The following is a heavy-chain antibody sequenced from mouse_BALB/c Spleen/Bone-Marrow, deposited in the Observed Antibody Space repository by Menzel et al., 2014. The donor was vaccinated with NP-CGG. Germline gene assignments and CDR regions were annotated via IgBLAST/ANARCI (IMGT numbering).Heavy chain of an antibody. Sequence: EVQLVESGSDLVKPSQSLSLTCTVTGYSITSGYSWHWIRQFPGNKLEWMGYIHYSGSTNYNPSLESRISITRDTSKNHFFLQLNSVTTEDTATYYCARRGLRRLQGSSYAMDYWGQGTSVTVSS. V-gene: IGHV3-1*02. J-gene: IGHJ4*01. D-gene: IGHD1-2*01. CDR1: GYSITSGYS. CDR3: ARRGLRRLQGSSYAMDY. CDR2: IHYSGST.